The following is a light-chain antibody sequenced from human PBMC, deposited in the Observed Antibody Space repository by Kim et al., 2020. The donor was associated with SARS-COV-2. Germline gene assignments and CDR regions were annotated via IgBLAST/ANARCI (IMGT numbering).Light chain of an antibody. Sequence: ASVGDRVTINCRASQTITTWLDWYQQKPGKAPNLLIYEVSTLEDGVPSRFSGGGSGTEFTLTIASLQPDDFATYYCQQYHTFPWTFGQGTKVDIK. V-gene: IGKV1-5*01. CDR3: QQYHTFPWT. CDR1: QTITTW. CDR2: EVS. J-gene: IGKJ1*01.